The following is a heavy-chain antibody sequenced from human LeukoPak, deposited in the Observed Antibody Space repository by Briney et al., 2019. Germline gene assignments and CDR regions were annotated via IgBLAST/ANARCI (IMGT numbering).Heavy chain of an antibody. CDR2: ISRGGSTI. D-gene: IGHD6-13*01. CDR3: ARVQKGIAAAGAGGVWFEP. J-gene: IGHJ5*02. Sequence: GGSLRLSCASSGFTFSDYYMTWIRQAPGKGLEWISYISRGGSTIYYADSVRGQFTISRDNAKNSLYLQMNSLRAEDTAVYYCARVQKGIAAAGAGGVWFEPWGQGTLVTVSA. CDR1: GFTFSDYY. V-gene: IGHV3-11*01.